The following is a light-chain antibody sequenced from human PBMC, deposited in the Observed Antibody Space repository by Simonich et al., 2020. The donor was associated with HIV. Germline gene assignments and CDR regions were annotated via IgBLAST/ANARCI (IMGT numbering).Light chain of an antibody. CDR3: CSYAGSSSYV. CDR2: EGS. V-gene: IGLV2-23*01. CDR1: ASDVGSYNL. Sequence: QSALTQPASVSGSPGQSITISCTGTASDVGSYNLVSWYLQHPGKAPKLRIYEGSKRPSGVSNRFSGSQSGNTASLTISGLQAEDEADYYCCSYAGSSSYVFGTGTKVTVL. J-gene: IGLJ1*01.